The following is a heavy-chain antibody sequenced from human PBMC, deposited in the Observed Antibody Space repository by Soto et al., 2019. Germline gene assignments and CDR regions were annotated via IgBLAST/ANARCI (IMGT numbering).Heavy chain of an antibody. V-gene: IGHV4-34*01. J-gene: IGHJ3*02. CDR3: GRVERVTATTVVDAFDI. CDR1: GGFVSSGSYY. CDR2: MSHSGGT. Sequence: QVQLQQWGAGLLKPSETLSLTCAVYGGFVSSGSYYWSWIRQPPGKGLEWIGEMSHSGGTHFNPSLKSRVTISVDTSKNQFSLKMSSVTAADTALYYCGRVERVTATTVVDAFDIWGPGTRVTVSS. D-gene: IGHD2-21*02.